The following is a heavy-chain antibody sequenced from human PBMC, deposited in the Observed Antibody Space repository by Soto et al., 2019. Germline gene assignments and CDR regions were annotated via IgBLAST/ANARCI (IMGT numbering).Heavy chain of an antibody. J-gene: IGHJ6*02. CDR1: GGTFSSYA. D-gene: IGHD3-9*01. CDR2: IIPIFGTA. V-gene: IGHV1-69*13. Sequence: GASVKVSCKASGGTFSSYAISWVRQAPGQGLEWMGGIIPIFGTANYARKFQGRATISADESTSTAYMELSSLRSEETAVYYCARSLMYYDIFTGYYPSNYGLDVWGQGTTVTVSS. CDR3: ARSLMYYDIFTGYYPSNYGLDV.